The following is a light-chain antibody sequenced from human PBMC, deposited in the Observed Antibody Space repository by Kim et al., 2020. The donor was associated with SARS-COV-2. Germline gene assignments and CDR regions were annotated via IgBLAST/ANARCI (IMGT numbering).Light chain of an antibody. J-gene: IGKJ1*01. Sequence: IVMTQSPLSLPVTPGEPASISCRSSQSLLHSNGYNYLDWYLQKPGQSPQLLIYLGSNRASGVPDRFSGSGSGTDFTLKISRVEAEDVGVYYCMQALQTGWTFGQGTKVDIK. CDR3: MQALQTGWT. V-gene: IGKV2-28*01. CDR1: QSLLHSNGYNY. CDR2: LGS.